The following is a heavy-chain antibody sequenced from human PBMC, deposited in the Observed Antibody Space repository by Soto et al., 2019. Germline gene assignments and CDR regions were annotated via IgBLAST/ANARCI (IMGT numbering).Heavy chain of an antibody. CDR2: TYYRSKWYN. Sequence: PSQTPSLTCAISGDSVSSNSAAWNWIRQSPSRGLEWLGRTYYRSKWYNDYAVSVKSRITINPDTSKNQFSLQLNSVTPEDTAVYYCARDQWLVGCGAFDIWGQGTMVTVSS. CDR1: GDSVSSNSAA. J-gene: IGHJ3*02. V-gene: IGHV6-1*01. D-gene: IGHD6-19*01. CDR3: ARDQWLVGCGAFDI.